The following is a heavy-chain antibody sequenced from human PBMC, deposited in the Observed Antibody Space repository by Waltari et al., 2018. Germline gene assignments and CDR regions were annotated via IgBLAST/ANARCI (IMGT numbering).Heavy chain of an antibody. V-gene: IGHV3-21*01. CDR3: ARDPGGLTLQLDL. D-gene: IGHD1-1*01. CDR2: SSSMSSYI. Sequence: EVQLVESGGGLVKPGGSLRLSCAASGSTFSSYSMNWVRQAPGKGLECVSASSSMSSYIFYADSVKCRFTISRDNAKNSLYLQMNSLRAEDTAVYYCARDPGGLTLQLDLWGRGTLVTVSS. CDR1: GSTFSSYS. J-gene: IGHJ2*01.